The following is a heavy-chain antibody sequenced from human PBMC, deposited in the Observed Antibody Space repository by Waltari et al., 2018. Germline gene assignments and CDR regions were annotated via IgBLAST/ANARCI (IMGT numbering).Heavy chain of an antibody. CDR1: GDSMSDSYW. CDR2: IHRSGRT. V-gene: IGHV4-4*02. CDR3: ARDRGRGLYFDS. J-gene: IGHJ4*02. D-gene: IGHD2-15*01. Sequence: QLQLQQSGPGLVKPSESLSLTCAVSGDSMSDSYWWSWVRQSPEKGLEWIGQIHRSGRTYYNPSLESRVSVSMDTSNNKFFLKLSSAIAADTAVYYCARDRGRGLYFDSWGQGALVTVSP.